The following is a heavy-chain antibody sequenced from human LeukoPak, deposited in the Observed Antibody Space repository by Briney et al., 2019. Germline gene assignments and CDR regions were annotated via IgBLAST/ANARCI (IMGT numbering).Heavy chain of an antibody. CDR2: ISAYNGNT. CDR1: GYTFTSYG. CDR3: ARGVQYDSSGYTFDY. J-gene: IGHJ4*02. D-gene: IGHD3-22*01. Sequence: ASVKVSCKASGYTFTSYGISWVRQAPGQGLEWMGWISAYNGNTNYAQKLQGRVTMTTDTSTSTAYMELSSLRSEDTAVYYCARGVQYDSSGYTFDYWGQGTLVTVSS. V-gene: IGHV1-18*01.